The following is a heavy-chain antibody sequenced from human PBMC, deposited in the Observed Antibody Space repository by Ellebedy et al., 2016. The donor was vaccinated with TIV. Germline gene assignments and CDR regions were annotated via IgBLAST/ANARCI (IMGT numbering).Heavy chain of an antibody. Sequence: GGSLRLSXAASGFTFSSYAMSWVRQAPGKGLEWVSVITGSGGSTYYADSVKGRFTISRDNSKNTLYLQMNSLRAEDTAVYYCAKETTMVRGVTHWYFDLWGRGTLVTVSS. V-gene: IGHV3-23*01. CDR3: AKETTMVRGVTHWYFDL. D-gene: IGHD3-10*01. J-gene: IGHJ2*01. CDR1: GFTFSSYA. CDR2: ITGSGGST.